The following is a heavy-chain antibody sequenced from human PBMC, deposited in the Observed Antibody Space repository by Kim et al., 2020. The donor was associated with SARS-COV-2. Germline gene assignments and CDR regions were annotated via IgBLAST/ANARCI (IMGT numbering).Heavy chain of an antibody. V-gene: IGHV3-30*18. CDR1: GFTFSSYG. D-gene: IGHD6-13*01. Sequence: GGSLRLSCAASGFTFSSYGMHWVRQAPGKGLEWVAVISYDGSNKYYADSVKGRFTISRDNSKNTLYLQMNSLRAEDTAVYYCAKELSSSWSPYYYYYGM. CDR2: ISYDGSNK. CDR3: AKELSSSWSPYYYYYGM. J-gene: IGHJ6*01.